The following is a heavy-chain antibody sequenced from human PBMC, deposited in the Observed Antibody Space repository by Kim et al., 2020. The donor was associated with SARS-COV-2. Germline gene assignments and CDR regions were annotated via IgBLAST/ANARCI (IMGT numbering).Heavy chain of an antibody. J-gene: IGHJ3*02. V-gene: IGHV4-34*01. CDR1: GGSFSGYY. D-gene: IGHD3-16*02. CDR2: INHSGST. CDR3: ARDAHVWGSYRYSRAFDI. Sequence: SKTLSLTCAVYGGSFSGYYWSWIRQPPGKGLEWIGEINHSGSTNYNPSLKSRVTISVDTSKNQFSLKLSSVTAADTAVYYCARDAHVWGSYRYSRAFDIWGQGTMVTVSS.